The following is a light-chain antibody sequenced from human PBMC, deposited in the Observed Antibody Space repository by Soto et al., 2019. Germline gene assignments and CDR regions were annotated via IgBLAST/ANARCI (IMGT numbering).Light chain of an antibody. Sequence: EIVMTQSPATLSVSPGERATLSCRASQSVSSNLAWYQQKPGQAPRLLISGVSTRATGIPARFSGSGSGTDFTLTISSLQSEDFAVYYCQQYNTWPKTFGQGTKVEIK. V-gene: IGKV3-15*01. J-gene: IGKJ1*01. CDR3: QQYNTWPKT. CDR2: GVS. CDR1: QSVSSN.